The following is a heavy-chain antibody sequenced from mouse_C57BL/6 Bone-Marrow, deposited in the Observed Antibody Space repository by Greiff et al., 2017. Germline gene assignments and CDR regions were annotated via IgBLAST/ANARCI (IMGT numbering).Heavy chain of an antibody. D-gene: IGHD1-1*01. CDR1: GFTFSDYG. V-gene: IGHV5-17*01. CDR2: ISSGSSTS. CDR3: AGPFYYDSSCVWYFDV. Sequence: EVKLVESGGGLVKPGGSLKFSCAASGFTFSDYGMHWVRQAPEKGLEWVAYISSGSSTSYYAATVTGRFTITRNNAKNTLFLQMTSLRSEDTAMYYCAGPFYYDSSCVWYFDVWGTGTTLTVSS. J-gene: IGHJ1*03.